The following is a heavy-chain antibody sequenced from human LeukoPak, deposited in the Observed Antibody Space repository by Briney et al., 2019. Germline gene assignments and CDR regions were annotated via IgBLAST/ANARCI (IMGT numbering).Heavy chain of an antibody. V-gene: IGHV4-34*01. CDR1: GRSFSGYY. D-gene: IGHD2-15*01. J-gene: IGHJ6*02. CDR3: ARGPVIVVVVAATPRYGMDV. Sequence: SETLSLTCAVYGRSFSGYYWSWIRQPPGKGLEWIGEINHSGSTNYNPSLKSRVTISVDTSKNQFSLKLSSVTAADTAVYYCARGPVIVVVVAATPRYGMDVWGQGTTVTVSS. CDR2: INHSGST.